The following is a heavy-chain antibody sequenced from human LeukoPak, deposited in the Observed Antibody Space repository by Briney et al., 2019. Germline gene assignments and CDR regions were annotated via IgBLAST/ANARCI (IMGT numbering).Heavy chain of an antibody. V-gene: IGHV3-23*01. J-gene: IGHJ4*02. Sequence: PGGSLRLSCAASGFTLSNYAMSWARQAPGKGLEWVSGISARGDRIYYADSVRGRFTISRDNSKNTLYVQMNNLRAEDTAVYYCAKGGERTYYDKFDYWGQGTLVTVSS. D-gene: IGHD3-16*01. CDR1: GFTLSNYA. CDR3: AKGGERTYYDKFDY. CDR2: ISARGDRI.